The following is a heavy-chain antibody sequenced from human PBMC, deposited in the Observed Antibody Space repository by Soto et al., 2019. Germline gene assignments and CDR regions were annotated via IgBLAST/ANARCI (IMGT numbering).Heavy chain of an antibody. J-gene: IGHJ5*02. Sequence: PSETLSLTCTVSGGSMNNNYWNWIRQPPGKGLEWIGYVYSSGTTSYNPSLKSRVTISVDTSKNQFSLKLSSVTAADTAVYYCARGSCSGGSCYTLPWGQGTLVTVSS. CDR1: GGSMNNNY. V-gene: IGHV4-59*08. CDR3: ARGSCSGGSCYTLP. D-gene: IGHD2-15*01. CDR2: VYSSGTT.